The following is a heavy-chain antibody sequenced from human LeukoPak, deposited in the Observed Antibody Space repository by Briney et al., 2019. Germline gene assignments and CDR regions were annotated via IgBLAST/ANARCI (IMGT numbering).Heavy chain of an antibody. V-gene: IGHV1-2*02. J-gene: IGHJ4*02. Sequence: GASVKVSCKASGYTFTGYYMHWVRQAPGQGLEWMGWINPNSGGTNYAQKFQGRVTMTRDTSISTAYMELSRLRSDDTAVYYCATQPILGYCSSTSCHPFDYWGQGTLVTVSS. CDR2: INPNSGGT. CDR1: GYTFTGYY. CDR3: ATQPILGYCSSTSCHPFDY. D-gene: IGHD2-2*01.